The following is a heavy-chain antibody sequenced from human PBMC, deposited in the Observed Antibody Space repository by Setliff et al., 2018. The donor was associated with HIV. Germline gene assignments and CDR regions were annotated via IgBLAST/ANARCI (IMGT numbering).Heavy chain of an antibody. CDR2: AYSSGSI. CDR1: GDSISSSSYY. J-gene: IGHJ4*02. CDR3: ARRGGISATLSVRAFDS. V-gene: IGHV4-39*01. Sequence: TLSLTCTVSGDSISSSSYYWGWIRQPPGKGLEWIGSAYSSGSIYHSPSFKSRITISVDTSNNQFSLRLNSVTATDTAVYFCARRGGISATLSVRAFDSWGQGTLVTVSS. D-gene: IGHD6-13*01.